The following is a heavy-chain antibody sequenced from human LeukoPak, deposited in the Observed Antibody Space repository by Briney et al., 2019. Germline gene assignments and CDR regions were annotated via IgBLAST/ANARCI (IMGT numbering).Heavy chain of an antibody. Sequence: ASVKVSCKASGYTFTSYDINWVRQATGQGLEWMGWMNPNSGNTGYAQKFQGRVTMTRNTSISTAYMELSRLRSEDTAVYYCAQGTGYCSGGSCYFPPTPPYYYYMDVWGKGTTVTVSS. CDR3: AQGTGYCSGGSCYFPPTPPYYYYMDV. CDR2: MNPNSGNT. D-gene: IGHD2-15*01. V-gene: IGHV1-8*01. CDR1: GYTFTSYD. J-gene: IGHJ6*03.